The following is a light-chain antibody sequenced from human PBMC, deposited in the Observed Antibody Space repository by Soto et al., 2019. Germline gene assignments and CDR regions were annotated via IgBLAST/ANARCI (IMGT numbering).Light chain of an antibody. CDR2: EVS. CDR3: SPSTSSSAYV. CDR1: SSDVGGYNY. V-gene: IGLV2-14*01. Sequence: QSALAQPASVSGSPGQSITISCTGTSSDVGGYNYVSWYQQHPGKAPKLMIYEVSNRPSGVSNRFSGSKSGNTASLTISGLQAEDEADCYCSPSTSSSAYVLGTGTKVTVL. J-gene: IGLJ1*01.